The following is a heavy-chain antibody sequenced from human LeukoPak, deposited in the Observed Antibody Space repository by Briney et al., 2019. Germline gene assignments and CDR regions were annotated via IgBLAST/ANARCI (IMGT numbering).Heavy chain of an antibody. J-gene: IGHJ4*02. CDR3: ARTEGPLNFGY. V-gene: IGHV1-46*01. CDR2: INPSGGST. Sequence: ASVKVSCKASGYTFTGYYMHWVRQAPGQGLEWMGIINPSGGSTSYAQKFQGRVTMTRDMSTSTVYMELSSLRSEDTAVYYCARTEGPLNFGYWGQGTLVTVSS. CDR1: GYTFTGYY.